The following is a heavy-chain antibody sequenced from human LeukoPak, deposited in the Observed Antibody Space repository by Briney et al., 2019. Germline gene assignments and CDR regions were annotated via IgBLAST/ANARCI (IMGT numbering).Heavy chain of an antibody. J-gene: IGHJ6*03. Sequence: GGSLRLSCAASGFTFSSYAMSWVRQAPGKGLEGVSAISGSGGSTYYADSVKGRFTISRDNSKNTLYLQMNSLRAEDTAVYYCAKVATIFGVVPSHMDVWGKGTTVTVSS. CDR2: ISGSGGST. CDR3: AKVATIFGVVPSHMDV. CDR1: GFTFSSYA. V-gene: IGHV3-23*01. D-gene: IGHD3-3*01.